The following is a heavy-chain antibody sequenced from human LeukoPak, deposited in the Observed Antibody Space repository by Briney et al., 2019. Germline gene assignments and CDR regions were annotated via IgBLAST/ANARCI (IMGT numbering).Heavy chain of an antibody. D-gene: IGHD3-22*01. V-gene: IGHV4-59*12. Sequence: SETLSLTCTVSGGSISRYYWSWIRQPPGKGLEWIGYIYYSGSTNYNPSLKSRVTISVDTSKNQFSLKLSSVTAADTAVYYCARDYGGSSGYFFDYWGQGTLVTVSS. J-gene: IGHJ4*02. CDR2: IYYSGST. CDR1: GGSISRYY. CDR3: ARDYGGSSGYFFDY.